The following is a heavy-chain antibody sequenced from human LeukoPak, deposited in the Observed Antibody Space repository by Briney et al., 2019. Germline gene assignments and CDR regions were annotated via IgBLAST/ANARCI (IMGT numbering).Heavy chain of an antibody. Sequence: PSETLSLTCTVSGGSISSYYWSRIRQPPGKGLEWIGYIYYSGSTNYNPSLTSRVTISVDTSKNQFSLKLSSVTAADTAVYYCARGMGGYSYVWAFDYWGQGTLVTVSS. CDR1: GGSISSYY. CDR2: IYYSGST. D-gene: IGHD5-18*01. CDR3: ARGMGGYSYVWAFDY. V-gene: IGHV4-59*01. J-gene: IGHJ4*02.